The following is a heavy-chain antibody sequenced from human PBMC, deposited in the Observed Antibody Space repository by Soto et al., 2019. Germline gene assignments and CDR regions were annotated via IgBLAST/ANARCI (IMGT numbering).Heavy chain of an antibody. CDR3: ARVPRWSGYLNYYYYYMDV. CDR1: GGSISSGGYY. D-gene: IGHD3-3*01. V-gene: IGHV4-31*03. Sequence: SETLSLTCTVSGGSISSGGYYWSWIRQHPGKGLEWIGYIYYSGSTYYNPSLKSRVTISVDTSKNQFSLKLSSVTAADTAVYYCARVPRWSGYLNYYYYYMDVWGKGTTVTVSS. CDR2: IYYSGST. J-gene: IGHJ6*03.